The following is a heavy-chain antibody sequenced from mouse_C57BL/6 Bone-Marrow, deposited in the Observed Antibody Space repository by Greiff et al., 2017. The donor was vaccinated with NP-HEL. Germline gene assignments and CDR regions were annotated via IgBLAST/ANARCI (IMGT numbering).Heavy chain of an antibody. V-gene: IGHV7-3*01. CDR1: GFTFTDYY. CDR3: ARYIDGNYRYWYFDV. D-gene: IGHD2-1*01. Sequence: EVMLVESGGGLVQPGGSLSLSCAASGFTFTDYYMSWVRQPPGKALEWLGFIRNKANGYTTEYSASVKGRFTISRDNSQSILYLQMNALRAEDSATYYCARYIDGNYRYWYFDVWGTGTTVTVSS. CDR2: IRNKANGYTT. J-gene: IGHJ1*03.